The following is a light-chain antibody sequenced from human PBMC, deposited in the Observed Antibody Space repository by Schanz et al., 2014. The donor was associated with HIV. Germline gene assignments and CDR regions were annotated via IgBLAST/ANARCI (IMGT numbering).Light chain of an antibody. CDR1: TSDIGNHDF. V-gene: IGLV2-8*01. CDR2: DVT. J-gene: IGLJ3*02. CDR3: SSYGGGDTLL. Sequence: QSALTQPPSASGSPGQSVTISCTGTTSDIGNHDFVSWYQQHPGKAPKLMIYDVTKRPSGVPARFSGSKSGNTASLTVSGLTADDEADYYCSSYGGGDTLLFGGGTKLTVL.